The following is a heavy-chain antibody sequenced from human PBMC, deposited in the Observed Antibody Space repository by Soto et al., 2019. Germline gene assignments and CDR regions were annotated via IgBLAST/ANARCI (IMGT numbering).Heavy chain of an antibody. Sequence: SETLSLTCAASGGSISSSNWWSWVRQPPGKGLEWIGEIYHSGSTNYNPSLKSRVTISVDKSKNQFSLKLSSVTAADTAVYYCARASGVRAVAGTETSWFDPWGRGTLVTVSS. CDR3: ARASGVRAVAGTETSWFDP. J-gene: IGHJ5*02. D-gene: IGHD6-19*01. CDR1: GGSISSSNW. V-gene: IGHV4-4*02. CDR2: IYHSGST.